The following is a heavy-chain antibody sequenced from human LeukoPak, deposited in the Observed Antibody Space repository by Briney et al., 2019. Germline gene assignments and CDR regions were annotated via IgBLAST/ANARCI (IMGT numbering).Heavy chain of an antibody. CDR1: GYSFTNYW. J-gene: IGHJ4*02. Sequence: GESLKISCTASGYSFTNYWIGWVRQMPGKGLAWMGIIDPSDSETRYTPSFQGQVTISADKSFSTAYLQWNSLKASDTAMYYCARQTAMGRSGDYWGQGTLVIVSS. CDR2: IDPSDSET. V-gene: IGHV5-51*01. CDR3: ARQTAMGRSGDY. D-gene: IGHD5-18*01.